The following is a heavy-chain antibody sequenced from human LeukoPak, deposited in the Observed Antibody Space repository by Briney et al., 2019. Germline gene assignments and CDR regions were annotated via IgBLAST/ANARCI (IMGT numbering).Heavy chain of an antibody. D-gene: IGHD3-10*01. CDR2: INQDGSEI. V-gene: IGHV3-7*01. CDR3: ARDPYYYAFDI. CDR1: GFTFSNYW. J-gene: IGHJ3*02. Sequence: GGSLRLSCAASGFTFSNYWMSWVRQAPGKGLEWLANINQDGSEIYYVDSVKGRFTISRDNGKNSLYLQINSLRADDTAVYYCARDPYYYAFDIWGQGTMVTVSS.